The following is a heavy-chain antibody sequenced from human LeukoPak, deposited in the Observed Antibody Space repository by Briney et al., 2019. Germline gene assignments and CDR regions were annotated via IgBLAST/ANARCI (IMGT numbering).Heavy chain of an antibody. D-gene: IGHD6-19*01. Sequence: PSETLSLTCTVSGGSISSYYWSWIRPPPRKGLEWIGYIYYSGSTNYNPSLKSRVTISVDTSKNQFSLRLSSVTGAETAVYYCARDRYSSGWHEGVVAFDIWGQETMVTVSS. J-gene: IGHJ3*02. V-gene: IGHV4-59*01. CDR1: GGSISSYY. CDR2: IYYSGST. CDR3: ARDRYSSGWHEGVVAFDI.